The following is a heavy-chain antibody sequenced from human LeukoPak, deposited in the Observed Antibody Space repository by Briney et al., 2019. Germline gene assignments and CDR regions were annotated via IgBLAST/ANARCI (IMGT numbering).Heavy chain of an antibody. V-gene: IGHV6-1*01. CDR3: ARGSSSWYYYYYYGVDV. J-gene: IGHJ6*02. Sequence: SQTLSLTCAISGDSVSSNSAAWNWIRQSPSRGLEWLGRTYYRSKWYNDYAVSVKSRITINPDTSKNQFSLQLNSVTPEDTAVYYCARGSSSWYYYYYYGVDVWGQGTTVTVSS. CDR1: GDSVSSNSAA. CDR2: TYYRSKWYN. D-gene: IGHD6-13*01.